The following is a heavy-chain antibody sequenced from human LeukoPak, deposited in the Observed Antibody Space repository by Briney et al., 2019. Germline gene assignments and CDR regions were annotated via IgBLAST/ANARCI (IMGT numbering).Heavy chain of an antibody. CDR2: IYYSGST. J-gene: IGHJ3*02. CDR3: ARFYGGNSGMLPRATSDI. CDR1: GGSISSGGHY. D-gene: IGHD4-23*01. V-gene: IGHV4-31*03. Sequence: SQTLSLTCTVSGGSISSGGHYWSWIRQHPGKGLEWIGYIYYSGSTYYNPSLRSRVTISVDMSKNQFSLKLNSVTAADTAVYSCARFYGGNSGMLPRATSDIWGQGTMVTVSS.